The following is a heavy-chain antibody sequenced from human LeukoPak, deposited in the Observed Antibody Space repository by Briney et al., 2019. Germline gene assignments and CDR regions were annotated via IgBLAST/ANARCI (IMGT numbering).Heavy chain of an antibody. Sequence: GGSLRLSCAASGFTFSSYAMHWVRQAPGKGLEWVAVISYDGSNKYYADSVKGRFTISRDNSKNTLYLQMNSLRAEDTAVYYCARDRFGESIPFDYWGQGTLVTVSS. CDR3: ARDRFGESIPFDY. V-gene: IGHV3-30-3*01. CDR1: GFTFSSYA. J-gene: IGHJ4*02. D-gene: IGHD3-10*01. CDR2: ISYDGSNK.